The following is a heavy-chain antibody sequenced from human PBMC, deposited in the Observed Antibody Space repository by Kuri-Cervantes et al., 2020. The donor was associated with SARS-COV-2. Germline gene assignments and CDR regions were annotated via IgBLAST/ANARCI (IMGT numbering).Heavy chain of an antibody. J-gene: IGHJ6*03. V-gene: IGHV4-34*01. CDR1: GGSFSNFL. CDR2: INYSGTT. Sequence: SQTLSLTCGVYGGSFSNFLWDWVRQPPGKGLEWIGEINYSGTTSYNPSLKSRVTISVDPSKNLFSLNLTPVTAADTAMYYCARLRRHNDGWFATGYYMDVWGKGTTVTVSS. D-gene: IGHD6-19*01. CDR3: ARLRRHNDGWFATGYYMDV.